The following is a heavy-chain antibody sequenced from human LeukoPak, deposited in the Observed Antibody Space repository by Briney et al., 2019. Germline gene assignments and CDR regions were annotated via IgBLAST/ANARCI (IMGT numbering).Heavy chain of an antibody. CDR2: ISGSGGST. D-gene: IGHD3-3*01. CDR1: GFTFSSYG. V-gene: IGHV3-23*01. CDR3: ANPRFWSGYYQYGMDV. J-gene: IGHJ6*02. Sequence: PGGSLRLSCAGSGFTFSSYGMHWVRQAPGKGLEWVSAISGSGGSTYYADSVKGRFTISRDNSKNTLYLQMNSLRAEDTAVYYCANPRFWSGYYQYGMDVWGQGTTVTVSS.